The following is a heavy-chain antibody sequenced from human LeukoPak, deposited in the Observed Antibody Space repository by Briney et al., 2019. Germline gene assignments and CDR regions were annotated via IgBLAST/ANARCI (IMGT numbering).Heavy chain of an antibody. Sequence: SETLSLTCAVYGGSFSGYYWSWIRQPPGKGLEWIGEINHSGSTNYNPSLKSRVTISVDTSKNQFSLKLSSGTAADTAVYYCARLAGTTRLYNRWGQGTLVTVSS. CDR3: ARLAGTTRLYNR. CDR1: GGSFSGYY. D-gene: IGHD1-7*01. V-gene: IGHV4-34*01. J-gene: IGHJ5*02. CDR2: INHSGST.